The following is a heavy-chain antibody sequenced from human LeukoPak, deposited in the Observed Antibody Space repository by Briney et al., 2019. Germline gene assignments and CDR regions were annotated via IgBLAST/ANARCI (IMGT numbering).Heavy chain of an antibody. CDR3: ARVTGYMTEDYFDY. J-gene: IGHJ4*02. CDR1: GGSISSYY. CDR2: IYYSGST. Sequence: PSETLSLTCTVSGGSISSYYWSWIRQPPGKGLEWIAYIYYSGSTNYNPSLKSRVTISVGTSKNQFSLKLSSVTAADTAVYYCARVTGYMTEDYFDYWGQGTLITVSS. V-gene: IGHV4-59*01. D-gene: IGHD6-13*01.